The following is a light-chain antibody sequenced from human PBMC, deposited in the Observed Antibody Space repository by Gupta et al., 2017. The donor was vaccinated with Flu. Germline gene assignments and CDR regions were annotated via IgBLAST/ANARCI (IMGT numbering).Light chain of an antibody. CDR1: QSVSSY. J-gene: IGKJ2*03. CDR2: DAS. Sequence: SPGEGATLSCRASQSVSSYLAWYQHKPGQAPRLLIYDASNRAPGIPARFSGSGSGTDFTLTISSLEPEDFAVYYCQQRSNWPPYSFGQGTKLEIK. V-gene: IGKV3-11*01. CDR3: QQRSNWPPYS.